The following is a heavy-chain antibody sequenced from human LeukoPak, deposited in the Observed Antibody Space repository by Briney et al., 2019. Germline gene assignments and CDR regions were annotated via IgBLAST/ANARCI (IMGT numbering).Heavy chain of an antibody. V-gene: IGHV4-61*08. D-gene: IGHD3-22*01. CDR3: ARGDGYYSHDAFDI. J-gene: IGHJ3*02. CDR1: GGSISSGGYS. Sequence: RPSQTLSLTCAVSGGSISSGGYSWSWIRQPPGKGLEWIGYIYYSGSTNYNPSLKSRVTISVDTSKNQFSLKLSSVTAADTAVYYCARGDGYYSHDAFDIWGQGTMVTVSS. CDR2: IYYSGST.